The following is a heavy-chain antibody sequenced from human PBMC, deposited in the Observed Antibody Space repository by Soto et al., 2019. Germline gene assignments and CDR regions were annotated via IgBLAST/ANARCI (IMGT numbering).Heavy chain of an antibody. CDR2: INAGNGNT. CDR1: GYTFTSYA. CDR3: ARRYCSSTSCYPVDY. J-gene: IGHJ4*02. V-gene: IGHV1-3*01. Sequence: ASVKVSCKASGYTFTSYAMHWVRQAPGQRLEWMGWINAGNGNTKYSQKLQGRVTMTRDTSASTAYMELRSLRSDDTAVYYCARRYCSSTSCYPVDYWGQGTLVTVLL. D-gene: IGHD2-2*01.